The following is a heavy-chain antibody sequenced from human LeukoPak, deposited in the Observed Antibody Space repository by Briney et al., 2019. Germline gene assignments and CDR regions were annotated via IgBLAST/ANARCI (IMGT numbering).Heavy chain of an antibody. Sequence: GGSLRLSCAASGFTFSSYAMHWVRQAPGKGLEWVAVISYDGSNKYYADSVKGRFTISRDNSKNTLYLQMNSLRAEDTAVYYCARQSPSLWPQRVNAFDIWGQGTMVTVSS. CDR3: ARQSPSLWPQRVNAFDI. V-gene: IGHV3-30-3*01. CDR2: ISYDGSNK. D-gene: IGHD2-21*01. J-gene: IGHJ3*02. CDR1: GFTFSSYA.